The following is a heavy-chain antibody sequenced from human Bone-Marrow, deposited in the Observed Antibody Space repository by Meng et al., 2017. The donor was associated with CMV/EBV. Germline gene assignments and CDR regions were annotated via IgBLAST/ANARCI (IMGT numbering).Heavy chain of an antibody. CDR2: IIPILGIA. J-gene: IGHJ4*02. CDR1: GGTFSSYA. V-gene: IGHV1-69*10. Sequence: SVTDSCKASGGTFSSYAISWVRQPPGQGLEWMGGIIPILGIANYAQKFQGRVTITADKSTSTDYMELSSLRSENTAVYYCARDEPGYSSSFYHWGQGTLVTVSS. D-gene: IGHD6-13*01. CDR3: ARDEPGYSSSFYH.